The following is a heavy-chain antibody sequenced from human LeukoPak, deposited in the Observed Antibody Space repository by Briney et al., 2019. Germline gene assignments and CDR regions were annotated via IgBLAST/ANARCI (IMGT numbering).Heavy chain of an antibody. Sequence: GGPLRPSWLAPGFTFRSFSMDWVRQSPGNGLEWVTVLSHYGNHQSYADSVKGRFTISRDNSKNILSLQMNSVRPEDTGLFYCARDPNRLADYGGDYFDHWGQGTLVTVSS. V-gene: IGHV3-30*16. CDR1: GFTFRSFS. CDR3: ARDPNRLADYGGDYFDH. D-gene: IGHD4-23*01. CDR2: LSHYGNHQ. J-gene: IGHJ4*02.